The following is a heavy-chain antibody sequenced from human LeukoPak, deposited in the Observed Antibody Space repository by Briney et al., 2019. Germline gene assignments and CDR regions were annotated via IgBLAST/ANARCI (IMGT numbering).Heavy chain of an antibody. CDR1: GYTFTGYY. V-gene: IGHV1-2*02. Sequence: ASVKVSCKASGYTFTGYYMHLVRQAPGQGLEWMGWINPNSGGTNYAQKFQGRVTMTRDTSISTAYMELSRLRSDDTAVYYCARTKKLGYCSSTSCPKAFDYWGRGTLVTVSS. J-gene: IGHJ4*02. CDR3: ARTKKLGYCSSTSCPKAFDY. D-gene: IGHD2-2*01. CDR2: INPNSGGT.